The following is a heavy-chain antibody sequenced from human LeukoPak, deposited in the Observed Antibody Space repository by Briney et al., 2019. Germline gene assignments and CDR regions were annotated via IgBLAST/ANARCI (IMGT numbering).Heavy chain of an antibody. D-gene: IGHD4-17*01. J-gene: IGHJ4*02. V-gene: IGHV3-23*01. CDR2: ISGGGDTT. CDR1: GFTFSNYA. CDR3: AKNYGDYEYYFDY. Sequence: GGSLRLSCAASGFTFSNYAMNWVRQAPGKGLEWVSAISGGGDTTYYADSVKGRFTISRDNSKNTLNLQMDTLRAEDTAVYYCAKNYGDYEYYFDYWGQGTLVTVSS.